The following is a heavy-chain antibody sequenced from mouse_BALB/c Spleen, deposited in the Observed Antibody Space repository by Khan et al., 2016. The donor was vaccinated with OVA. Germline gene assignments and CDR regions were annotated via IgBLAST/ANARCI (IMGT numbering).Heavy chain of an antibody. D-gene: IGHD2-14*01. V-gene: IGHV2-6-4*01. CDR3: GRAYYRYDGYDGMDY. CDR2: IWGGGGT. CDR1: GFSLSRYD. J-gene: IGHJ4*01. Sequence: QVQLQQSGPGLVAPSQSLSITCTVSGFSLSRYDIHWVRQPPGKGMEWLGMIWGGGGTDYNSTLKSRLSISKVNSKSQVFLKMNSLQTEDTAMYYCGRAYYRYDGYDGMDYWCQGTPVTVAS.